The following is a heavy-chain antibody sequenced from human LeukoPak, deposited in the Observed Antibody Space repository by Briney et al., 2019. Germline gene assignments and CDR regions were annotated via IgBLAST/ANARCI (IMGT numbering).Heavy chain of an antibody. CDR2: IYDSGST. CDR1: GGSISGGGYS. J-gene: IGHJ4*02. Sequence: TLSLTCAVSGGSISGGGYSWSWIRQPPGKNLEWIGYIYDSGSTYYNPSLKSRVTIPIDRSKNQFSLKLSSVTAADTAVYYCARYGGSGTYFFDYWGQGTLVTVSS. V-gene: IGHV4-30-2*01. CDR3: ARYGGSGTYFFDY. D-gene: IGHD3-10*01.